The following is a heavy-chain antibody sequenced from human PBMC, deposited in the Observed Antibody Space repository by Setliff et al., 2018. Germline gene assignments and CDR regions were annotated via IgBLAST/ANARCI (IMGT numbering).Heavy chain of an antibody. CDR3: TTFIRGYDSSGYYYPPYYYYGMDV. D-gene: IGHD3-22*01. J-gene: IGHJ6*02. CDR1: GFTFSNAW. CDR2: IKRESDGGTT. V-gene: IGHV3-15*01. Sequence: GGSLRLSCAASGFTFSNAWMSWVRQAPGKGLEWVGRIKRESDGGTTDYAAPVKGRFTISRDDSKNTLYLQMNSLKTEDTAVYYCTTFIRGYDSSGYYYPPYYYYGMDVWGQGTTVTVSS.